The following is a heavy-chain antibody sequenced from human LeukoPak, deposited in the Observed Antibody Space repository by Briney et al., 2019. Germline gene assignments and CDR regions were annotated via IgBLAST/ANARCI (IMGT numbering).Heavy chain of an antibody. CDR2: INHSGST. J-gene: IGHJ4*02. Sequence: SETLSLTCAVYGGSFSGYYWSWIRQPPGKGLEWIGEINHSGSTNYNPSLKSRVTISVDTSKNQFSLKLSSVTAADTAVYYCARSWYSSSWHFDYWGQGALVTVSS. CDR3: ARSWYSSSWHFDY. CDR1: GGSFSGYY. D-gene: IGHD6-13*01. V-gene: IGHV4-34*01.